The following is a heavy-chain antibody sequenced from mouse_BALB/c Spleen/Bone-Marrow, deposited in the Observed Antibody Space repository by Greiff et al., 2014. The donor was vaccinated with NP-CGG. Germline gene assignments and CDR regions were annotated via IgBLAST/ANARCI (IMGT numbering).Heavy chain of an antibody. CDR1: GFTFSSYG. J-gene: IGHJ2*01. V-gene: IGHV5-6-3*01. CDR3: ARGLDY. Sequence: VQLKESGGGLVQPGGSLKLSCAAPGFTFSSYGMSWVRQTPDKRLELVATINTNGGNTYYPDSVKGRFTISRDNAKNTLYLQMSSLKSEDTAMYYCARGLDYWGQGTTLTVSS. CDR2: INTNGGNT.